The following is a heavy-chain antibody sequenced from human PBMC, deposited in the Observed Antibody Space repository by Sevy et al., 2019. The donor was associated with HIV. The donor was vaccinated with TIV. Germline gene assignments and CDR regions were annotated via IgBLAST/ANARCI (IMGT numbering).Heavy chain of an antibody. CDR2: IWFDGSNT. CDR3: AKDLLGDYYDSSGVLDY. CDR1: GFTFSTYG. V-gene: IGHV3-30*02. Sequence: GGSLRLSCAASGFTFSTYGMHWVRQAPGKGLEWVAVIWFDGSNTYYADSVKGRFTISRDNSKNTVYLQMNSLGPEDAAVYYCAKDLLGDYYDSSGVLDYWGQGTLVTVSS. D-gene: IGHD3-22*01. J-gene: IGHJ4*02.